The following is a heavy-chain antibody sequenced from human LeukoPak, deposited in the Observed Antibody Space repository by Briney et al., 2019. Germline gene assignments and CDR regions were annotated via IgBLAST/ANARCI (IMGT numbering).Heavy chain of an antibody. CDR2: ISGRGDST. Sequence: PGGSLGLSCAASGFTFSSYAMGWVRQAPGKGPEWVSIISGRGDSTHYADSVKGRFIISRDNSRNTVYVQMNSLRAEDTGVYYCAKESPSFDYWGQGTLVTVSS. CDR1: GFTFSSYA. J-gene: IGHJ4*02. CDR3: AKESPSFDY. V-gene: IGHV3-23*01.